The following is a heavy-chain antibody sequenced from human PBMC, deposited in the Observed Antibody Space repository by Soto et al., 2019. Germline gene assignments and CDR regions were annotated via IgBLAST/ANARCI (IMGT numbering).Heavy chain of an antibody. V-gene: IGHV3-21*04. CDR2: ISSSSSYI. CDR3: ARYYDYSGGTSGGMDV. CDR1: GFTFSTYS. D-gene: IGHD3-22*01. J-gene: IGHJ6*02. Sequence: GGSLRLSCAASGFTFSTYSMNWVLQAPGKGLEWVSSISSSSSYIYYADSVKGRFTISRDNSKNTLYLLMNSLRTEDTAVYYCARYYDYSGGTSGGMDVWGQGTTVTVSS.